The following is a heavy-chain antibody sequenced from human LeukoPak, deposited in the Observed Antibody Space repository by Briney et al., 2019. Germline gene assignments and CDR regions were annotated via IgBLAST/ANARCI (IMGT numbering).Heavy chain of an antibody. J-gene: IGHJ4*02. Sequence: PLETLSLTCTDSGGSLSGHYWSWIRQPPGKGLEWIGYIYYSGSTNYNPSVKSRVTISVDTSKNRFSLKLSSVTAADTAVYYCATGYMTRFDYWGRGTLVTVSS. CDR2: IYYSGST. CDR1: GGSLSGHY. CDR3: ATGYMTRFDY. D-gene: IGHD1-14*01. V-gene: IGHV4-59*11.